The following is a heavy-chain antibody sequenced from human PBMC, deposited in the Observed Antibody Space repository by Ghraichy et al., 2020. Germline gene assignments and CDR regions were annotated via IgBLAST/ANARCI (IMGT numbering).Heavy chain of an antibody. CDR1: GGTFSSYT. J-gene: IGHJ2*01. Sequence: SVKVSCKASGGTFSSYTISWVRQAPGQGLEWMGRIIPILGIANYAQKFQGRVTITADKSTSTAYMELSSLRSEDTAVYYCASTPMATITPIWYFDLWGRGTLVTVSS. V-gene: IGHV1-69*02. CDR3: ASTPMATITPIWYFDL. CDR2: IIPILGIA. D-gene: IGHD5-24*01.